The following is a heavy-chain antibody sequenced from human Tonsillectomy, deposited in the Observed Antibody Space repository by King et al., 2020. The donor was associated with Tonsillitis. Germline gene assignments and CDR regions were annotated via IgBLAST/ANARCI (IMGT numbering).Heavy chain of an antibody. CDR3: TRDPTDFYYYGMDV. CDR1: GFTFGDYA. J-gene: IGHJ6*02. CDR2: IRSKAYGGST. V-gene: IGHV3-49*05. Sequence: VQLVESGGGLVKPGRSLRLSCTASGFTFGDYAMSWFRQAPGKGLEWVGFIRSKAYGGSTEYAASVKGRFTISRDDYKSIAYLQMNSLKTEDTAVYYCTRDPTDFYYYGMDVWGQGTTVTVSS.